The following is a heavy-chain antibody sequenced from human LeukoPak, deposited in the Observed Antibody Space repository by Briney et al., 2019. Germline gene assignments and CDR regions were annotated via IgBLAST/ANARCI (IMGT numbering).Heavy chain of an antibody. Sequence: SVKLSCKASAGTFSSDTISWVRQAPGPGLEWMGGFIPIFGTANYAQKFQGRVTITTDESPRTAYLELRSLGSEDTAGYYFATRPAHDSSGYLGWGEGTLVTVSS. V-gene: IGHV1-69*05. D-gene: IGHD3-22*01. CDR1: AGTFSSDT. J-gene: IGHJ4*02. CDR2: FIPIFGTA. CDR3: ATRPAHDSSGYLG.